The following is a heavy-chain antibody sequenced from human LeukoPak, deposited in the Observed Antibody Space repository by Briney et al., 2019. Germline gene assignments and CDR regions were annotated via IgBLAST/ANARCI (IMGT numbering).Heavy chain of an antibody. J-gene: IGHJ4*02. Sequence: GGSLSLSCAASGFTFSTYAMSWVRQAPGKGLEWVSSISFSGRSTYYVDSVKGRFTISRDNSKSTLYLQMNSLGAEDKAVYYCARGEQQWLVPFDYWGQGTLVTVSS. CDR2: ISFSGRST. CDR3: ARGEQQWLVPFDY. CDR1: GFTFSTYA. V-gene: IGHV3-23*01. D-gene: IGHD6-19*01.